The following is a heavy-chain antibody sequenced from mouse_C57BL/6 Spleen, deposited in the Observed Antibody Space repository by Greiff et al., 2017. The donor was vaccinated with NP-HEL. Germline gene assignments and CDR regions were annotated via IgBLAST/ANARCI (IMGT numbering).Heavy chain of an antibody. CDR2: IYPGNSDT. CDR1: GYTFTSYW. Sequence: VQLQQSGTVLARPGASVKMSCKTSGYTFTSYWMHWVNQRPGQGLEWIGAIYPGNSDTSYNQKFKGKGKLTAVTSASTSYMELSSLTNEDSAFYYCTHWKDYAMAYWGQGTSVTVSS. D-gene: IGHD4-1*01. V-gene: IGHV1-5*01. J-gene: IGHJ4*01. CDR3: THWKDYAMAY.